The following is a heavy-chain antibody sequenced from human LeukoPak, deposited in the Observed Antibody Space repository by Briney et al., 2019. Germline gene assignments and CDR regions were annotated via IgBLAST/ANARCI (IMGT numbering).Heavy chain of an antibody. V-gene: IGHV3-23*01. Sequence: QPGGSLRLSCAASGFTFSSYAMSWVRQAPGKGLEWVSVISGSGGSTHYADSVKGRLTISRDNSKNTLYLQMNSLRAEDTAVYYCAKDRSYDLWSGRTFDYWGQGTLVTVSS. CDR1: GFTFSSYA. CDR2: ISGSGGST. D-gene: IGHD3-3*01. CDR3: AKDRSYDLWSGRTFDY. J-gene: IGHJ4*02.